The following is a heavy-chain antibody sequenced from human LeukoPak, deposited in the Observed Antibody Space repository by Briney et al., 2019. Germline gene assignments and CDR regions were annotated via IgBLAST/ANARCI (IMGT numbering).Heavy chain of an antibody. CDR2: ISAYNGNT. CDR3: ARDSFTYYYGH. J-gene: IGHJ4*02. Sequence: ASVKVSCKASGYTFTSYGISWVRQAPGQGLEWMGWISAYNGNTNYAQKLQGRVTMTRDTSISTAYMELSRPRSDDTAVYYCARDSFTYYYGHWGQGTLVTVSS. V-gene: IGHV1-18*01. CDR1: GYTFTSYG.